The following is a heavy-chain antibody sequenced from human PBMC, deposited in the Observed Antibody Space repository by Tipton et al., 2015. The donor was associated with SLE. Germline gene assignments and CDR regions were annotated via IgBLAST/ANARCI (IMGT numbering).Heavy chain of an antibody. CDR1: GFIFSNYG. V-gene: IGHV3-33*01. Sequence: SLRLSCAASGFIFSNYGMHWVRQAPGKGLEWVGVIRYDGSNKYYADSVKGRFTISRDNSKNTLYLQMNSLRAEDTAVYYCARHRGKAFDYWGQGTLVTVSS. J-gene: IGHJ4*02. CDR3: ARHRGKAFDY. CDR2: IRYDGSNK. D-gene: IGHD3-10*01.